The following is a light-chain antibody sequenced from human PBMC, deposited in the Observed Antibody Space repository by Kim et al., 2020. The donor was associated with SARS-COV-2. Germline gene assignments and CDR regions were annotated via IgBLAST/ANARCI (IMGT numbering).Light chain of an antibody. CDR1: SSDVGGYNY. J-gene: IGLJ1*01. CDR3: SSYTSSSTPV. CDR2: DVS. Sequence: GQSITSSCTGTSSDVGGYNYVSWYQQHPGKDPKLMIYDVSNRPSGVSNRFSGSKSGNTASLTISGLQAEDEADYYCSSYTSSSTPVFGTGTKVTVL. V-gene: IGLV2-14*03.